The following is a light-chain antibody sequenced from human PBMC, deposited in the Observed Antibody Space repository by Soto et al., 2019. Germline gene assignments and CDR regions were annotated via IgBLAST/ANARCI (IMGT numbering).Light chain of an antibody. CDR3: QRSYNDLRT. J-gene: IGKJ4*01. CDR1: QGIRSY. CDR2: SAS. Sequence: DIQVTQAPASLSASVGDRVAITCRMSQGIRSYLNWYGKKPGKVPKLLISSASNLQSGVASRFSGRGSGTDFTVTISSLQPEDVATYSGQRSYNDLRTFGGGTKVDIK. V-gene: IGKV1-27*01.